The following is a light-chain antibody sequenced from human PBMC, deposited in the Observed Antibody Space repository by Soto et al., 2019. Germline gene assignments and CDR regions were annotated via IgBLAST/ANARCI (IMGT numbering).Light chain of an antibody. J-gene: IGKJ2*01. CDR1: QSISSW. V-gene: IGKV1-5*03. CDR3: QQYSSYSPYT. Sequence: DIQMTQSPSTLSASVGDRVTITCRASQSISSWLAWYQQKPGKAPKLLIYKASTLESGVPSRFSGSGSETEFTLTISSLQPDDFATYYCQQYSSYSPYTFGQGTKLEIK. CDR2: KAS.